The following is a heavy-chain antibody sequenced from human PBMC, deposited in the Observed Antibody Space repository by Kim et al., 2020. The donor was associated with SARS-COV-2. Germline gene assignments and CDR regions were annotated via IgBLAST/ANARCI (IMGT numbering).Heavy chain of an antibody. CDR3: ARDNSGSSKKSVSLYHAFDI. CDR1: GGSISSYY. Sequence: SETLSLTCTVSGGSISSYYWSWIRQPAGKGLEWIGRIYTSGSTNYNPSLKSRVTMSVDTSKNQFSLKLSSVTAADTAVYYCARDNSGSSKKSVSLYHAFDIWGQGTMVTVSS. V-gene: IGHV4-4*07. CDR2: IYTSGST. D-gene: IGHD6-6*01. J-gene: IGHJ3*02.